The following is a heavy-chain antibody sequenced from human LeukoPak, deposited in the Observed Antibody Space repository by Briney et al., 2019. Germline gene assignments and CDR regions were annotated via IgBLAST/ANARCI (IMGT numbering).Heavy chain of an antibody. V-gene: IGHV3-33*01. CDR3: ARDLTQLALFDY. CDR2: IWYDGSNK. CDR1: GFTFSNYG. D-gene: IGHD6-13*01. J-gene: IGHJ4*02. Sequence: GRSLRLSCAASGFTFSNYGMHWVRQAPGKGLEWVAVIWYDGSNKYYADSVRGRFTLPRDNSKNTLFLQMNSLRPEDTAVYFCARDLTQLALFDYWGQGTLVTVSS.